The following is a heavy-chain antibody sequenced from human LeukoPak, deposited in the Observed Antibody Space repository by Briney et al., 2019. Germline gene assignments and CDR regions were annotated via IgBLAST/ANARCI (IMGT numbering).Heavy chain of an antibody. CDR2: IYTSGST. Sequence: KTSETLSLTCTVSGGSISSYYWSWIRQPAGKGLEWIGRIYTSGSTNYNPSLKSRVTMSVDTFKNQFSLKLSSVTAADTAVYYCARETPPYYYDSSGYCDYWGQGTLVTVSS. CDR3: ARETPPYYYDSSGYCDY. J-gene: IGHJ4*02. V-gene: IGHV4-4*07. D-gene: IGHD3-22*01. CDR1: GGSISSYY.